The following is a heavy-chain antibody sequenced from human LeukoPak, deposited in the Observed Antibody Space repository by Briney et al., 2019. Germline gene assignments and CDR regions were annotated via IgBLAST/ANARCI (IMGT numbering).Heavy chain of an antibody. CDR2: ISGSGGST. Sequence: GGSLRLSCAASGFTFSSYAMHWVRQAPGKGLEWVSAISGSGGSTYYADSVKGRFTISRDNSKNMLYLQMNSLRAEDTAVYYCAKGYDFWSGYLDYWGQGTLVTVSS. CDR1: GFTFSSYA. V-gene: IGHV3-23*01. J-gene: IGHJ4*02. CDR3: AKGYDFWSGYLDY. D-gene: IGHD3-3*01.